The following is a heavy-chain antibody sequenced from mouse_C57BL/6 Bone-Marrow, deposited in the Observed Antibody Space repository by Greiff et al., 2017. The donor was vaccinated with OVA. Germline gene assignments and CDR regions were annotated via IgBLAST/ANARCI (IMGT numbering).Heavy chain of an antibody. V-gene: IGHV1-42*01. CDR1: GYSFTGYY. Sequence: EVQLQQSGPELVKPGASVKISCKASGYSFTGYYMNWVKQSPEKSLEWIGEINPSTGGTTYNQKFKAKATLTVDKSSSTAYMQLKSLTSEDSAVYYCARWGFRHVDYWGQGTTLTVSS. J-gene: IGHJ2*01. CDR2: INPSTGGT. CDR3: ARWGFRHVDY.